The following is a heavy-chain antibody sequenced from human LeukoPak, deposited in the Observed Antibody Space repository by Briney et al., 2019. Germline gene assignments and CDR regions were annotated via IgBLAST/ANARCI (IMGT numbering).Heavy chain of an antibody. J-gene: IGHJ6*03. Sequence: GRSLRLSCAASGFTFSSYGMHWVRQAPGKGLEWVAVISYDGSNKYYADSVKGRFTISRDNAKNSLYLQMNSLRAEDTALYYCARGGAHCSGGSCYSENYYMDVWGKGTTVTVSS. CDR2: ISYDGSNK. CDR1: GFTFSSYG. CDR3: ARGGAHCSGGSCYSENYYMDV. V-gene: IGHV3-30*03. D-gene: IGHD2-15*01.